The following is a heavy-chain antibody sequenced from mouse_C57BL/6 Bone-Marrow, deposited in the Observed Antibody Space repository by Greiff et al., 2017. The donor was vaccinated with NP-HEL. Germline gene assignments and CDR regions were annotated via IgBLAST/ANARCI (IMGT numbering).Heavy chain of an antibody. CDR1: GYTFTSYW. CDR2: IHPNSGST. CDR3: ARSTTVVAVDAMDY. Sequence: QVQLQQPGAELVKPGASVKLSCKASGYTFTSYWMHWVKQRPGQGLEWIGMIHPNSGSTNYNEKFKSKATLTVDKSSSTAYMQLSSLTSEDSAVDYCARSTTVVAVDAMDYWGQGTSVTVSS. V-gene: IGHV1-64*01. J-gene: IGHJ4*01. D-gene: IGHD1-1*01.